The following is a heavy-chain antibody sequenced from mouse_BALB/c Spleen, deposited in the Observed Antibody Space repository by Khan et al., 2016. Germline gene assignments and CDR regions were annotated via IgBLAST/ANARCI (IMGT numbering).Heavy chain of an antibody. V-gene: IGHV1-80*01. J-gene: IGHJ2*01. CDR3: ARGVVPDY. CDR1: GYAFSSYW. CDR2: IYPGDGDT. D-gene: IGHD1-1*02. Sequence: QVQLKQSGAELVRPGSSVKISCKASGYAFSSYWMNWVKQRPGQGLEWIGQIYPGDGDTNYNGKFKGKATLTADKSSSTAYMQLSSLTSEDSAFYFCARGVVPDYWGQGTTLTVSS.